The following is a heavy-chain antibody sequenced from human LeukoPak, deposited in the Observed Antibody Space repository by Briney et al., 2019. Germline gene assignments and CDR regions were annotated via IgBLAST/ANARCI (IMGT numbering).Heavy chain of an antibody. J-gene: IGHJ3*02. V-gene: IGHV1-46*01. CDR2: INPSGGST. Sequence: GASVKVSCKASGYTFTSYYMHWVRQAPGEGLEWMGIINPSGGSTSYAQKFQGRVTMTRNTSISTAYMELSSLRSEDTAVYYCARVLSGSGWNDAFDIWGQGTMVTVSS. CDR3: ARVLSGSGWNDAFDI. D-gene: IGHD6-19*01. CDR1: GYTFTSYY.